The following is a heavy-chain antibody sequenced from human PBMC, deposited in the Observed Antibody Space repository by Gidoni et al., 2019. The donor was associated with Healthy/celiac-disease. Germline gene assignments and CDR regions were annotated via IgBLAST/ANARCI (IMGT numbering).Heavy chain of an antibody. CDR2: FIPIFGTA. V-gene: IGHV1-69*01. Sequence: QVQLVQSGAEVKKPGSSAKVSCKASGGTFSRYAISWVRQSPGQGLECMGGFIPIFGTANYAQHFQGRVTITADESTSTAYMELSSLRSEDTAVYYCARVKGSTLYYYYGMDVWGQGTTVTVSS. D-gene: IGHD3-10*01. CDR3: ARVKGSTLYYYYGMDV. J-gene: IGHJ6*02. CDR1: GGTFSRYA.